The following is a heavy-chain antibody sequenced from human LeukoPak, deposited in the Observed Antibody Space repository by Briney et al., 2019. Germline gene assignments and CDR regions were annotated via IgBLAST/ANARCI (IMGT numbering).Heavy chain of an antibody. CDR2: IIPIFGTA. CDR1: GGTFSSYA. D-gene: IGHD2-2*01. CDR3: ARDFCSSTSYYGQVDY. V-gene: IGHV1-69*13. Sequence: ASVKVSCKASGGTFSSYAISWVRQAPGQGLEWMGGIIPIFGTANYAQKFQGRVTITADESTSTAYMELSSLRSEDTAVYYCARDFCSSTSYYGQVDYWGQGTLVTVSS. J-gene: IGHJ4*02.